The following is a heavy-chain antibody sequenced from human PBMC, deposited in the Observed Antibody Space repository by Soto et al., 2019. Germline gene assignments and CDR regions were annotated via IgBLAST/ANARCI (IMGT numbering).Heavy chain of an antibody. CDR2: IKEDGSEK. CDR3: ARGGYRLDS. Sequence: EVQLVESGGGLVQPGGSLRLSCAASEFTFSSFWMSWVRQAPGKGLEWVANIKEDGSEKYYVDSVKGRFTISRDNAKNSLYLQINSLRAEDTAVYYCARGGYRLDSWGQGTLVTVSS. D-gene: IGHD5-12*01. CDR1: EFTFSSFW. V-gene: IGHV3-7*05. J-gene: IGHJ4*02.